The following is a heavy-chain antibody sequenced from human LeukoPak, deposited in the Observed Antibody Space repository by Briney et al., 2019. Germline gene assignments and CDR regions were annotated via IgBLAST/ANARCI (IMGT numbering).Heavy chain of an antibody. J-gene: IGHJ4*02. V-gene: IGHV4-59*08. D-gene: IGHD3-16*01. CDR1: GGSISSYY. Sequence: SETLSLSCTVSGGSISSYYWSWIRQPPGKGLEWIGYIYYTGSTNYNPSLKSRVTISMDTSKNQFSLKLSSVTAADTAVYYCATFRRSEGVEYWGQGTLVTVSS. CDR3: ATFRRSEGVEY. CDR2: IYYTGST.